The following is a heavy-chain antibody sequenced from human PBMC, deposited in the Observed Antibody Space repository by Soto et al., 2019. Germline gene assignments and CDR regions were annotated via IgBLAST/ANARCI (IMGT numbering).Heavy chain of an antibody. V-gene: IGHV5-51*01. J-gene: IGHJ6*02. CDR2: IFPGDSDT. D-gene: IGHD2-8*01. CDR1: GYSFTNYW. CDR3: ARRGGYCSNGGCYINYYYGMDG. Sequence: ESLKISCKGSGYSFTNYWIGWVRQMPGKGLEWMGIIFPGDSDTRYSPSFQGQVTISADRSSSTAYLQWSSLKASDTAMYYCARRGGYCSNGGCYINYYYGMDGWGQGTTVTVSS.